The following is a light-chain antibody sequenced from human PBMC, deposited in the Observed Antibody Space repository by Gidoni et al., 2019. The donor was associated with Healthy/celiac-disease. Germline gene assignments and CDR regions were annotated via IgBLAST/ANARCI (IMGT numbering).Light chain of an antibody. CDR2: GAS. Sequence: EIVMTQSPATLSVSPGERATLSCRASQSVSSNLAWYQQKPGQAPRLLIYGASTRATGIPARFSGSGSGTEFTLTISSLQSEDFAVYYCQQYNNWPFFTFXPXTKVXIK. V-gene: IGKV3-15*01. CDR3: QQYNNWPFFT. CDR1: QSVSSN. J-gene: IGKJ3*01.